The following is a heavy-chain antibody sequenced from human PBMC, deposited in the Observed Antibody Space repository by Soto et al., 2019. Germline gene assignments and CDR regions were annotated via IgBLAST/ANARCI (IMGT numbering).Heavy chain of an antibody. CDR3: AAKMRAGIDY. CDR1: GFTLLTPP. V-gene: IGHV1-58*01. CDR2: IVVGGGNT. Sequence: QMQLLRSGLEGRKPGPPLKFPCRLPGFTLLTPPVQWVRRARGQGLEWIGWIVVGGGNTNYAQKFQERVTITRDMSTSTAYMELSSLRSEDTAVYYCAAKMRAGIDYWGQGTLVTVSS. J-gene: IGHJ4*02.